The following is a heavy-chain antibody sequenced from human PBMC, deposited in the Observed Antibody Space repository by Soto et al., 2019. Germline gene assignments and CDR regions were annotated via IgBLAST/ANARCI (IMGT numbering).Heavy chain of an antibody. J-gene: IGHJ4*02. CDR1: GYTFTTYD. Sequence: QVQLVQSGAEVKKPGASLRVSCKASGYTFTTYDINWVRQTPGQGLEWMGWVSPHSDSTGFAQKFQGRLTMTTNTTITTAYMDLISLRSDDSAVYFCARGGYSSSWEFDFWGQGTLVTVS. CDR2: VSPHSDST. CDR3: ARGGYSSSWEFDF. D-gene: IGHD6-6*01. V-gene: IGHV1-8*01.